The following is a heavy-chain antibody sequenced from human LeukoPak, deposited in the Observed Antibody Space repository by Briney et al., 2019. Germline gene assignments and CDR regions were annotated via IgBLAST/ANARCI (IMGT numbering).Heavy chain of an antibody. V-gene: IGHV4-34*01. CDR2: INHSGST. J-gene: IGHJ6*03. Sequence: SETLSLTCAVYGGSFSGYYWSWIRQPPGKGLEWIGEINHSGSTNYNPSLKSRVTISVDTSKNQFSLKLSSVTAADTAVYYCARGRSGSYYIDYYYYMDVWGKGTTVTVSS. CDR1: GGSFSGYY. CDR3: ARGRSGSYYIDYYYYMDV. D-gene: IGHD1-26*01.